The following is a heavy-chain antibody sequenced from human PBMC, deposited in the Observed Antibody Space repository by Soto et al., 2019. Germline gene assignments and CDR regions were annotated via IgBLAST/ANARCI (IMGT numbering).Heavy chain of an antibody. J-gene: IGHJ5*02. CDR2: ISGSGGST. V-gene: IGHV3-23*01. Sequence: EVQLLESGGGLVRPGGSLRLSCAASGFTFSSYAMSWVRQAPGKGLEWVSAISGSGGSTYYADSVKGRFTISRDNSKNTLYLQMNSLRAEDTAVYYCAKDPGDTAMGYNWFDPWGQGTLVTVSS. CDR3: AKDPGDTAMGYNWFDP. D-gene: IGHD5-18*01. CDR1: GFTFSSYA.